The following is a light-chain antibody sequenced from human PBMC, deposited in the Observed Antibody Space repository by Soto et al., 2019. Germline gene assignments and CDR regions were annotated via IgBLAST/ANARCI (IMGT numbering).Light chain of an antibody. Sequence: QSLLTQPASVSGSPGQSITMSCTGSSSDVGGYNFVSWYQHHPGKAPKLILYEVTTRLSGVSSRFSGSKSGNTASLTISGLQADDEANYYCSSYTSSNTPYVFGTGTKVTVL. V-gene: IGLV2-14*01. CDR3: SSYTSSNTPYV. J-gene: IGLJ1*01. CDR1: SSDVGGYNF. CDR2: EVT.